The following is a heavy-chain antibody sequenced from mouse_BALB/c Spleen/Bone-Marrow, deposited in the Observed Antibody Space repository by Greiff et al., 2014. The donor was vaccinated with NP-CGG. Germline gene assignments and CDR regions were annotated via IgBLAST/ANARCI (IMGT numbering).Heavy chain of an antibody. CDR2: IDPSTGYT. D-gene: IGHD2-3*01. V-gene: IGHV1-7*01. CDR3: ARGGIYDGYSY. CDR1: GYTFTNYW. J-gene: IGHJ3*01. Sequence: VQLQQSGAELAEPRASVKMSCKASGYTFTNYWMHWVKQRPGQGLEWIGYIDPSTGYTEYNQKFKDKATSTADKSSSTAYMQLSSLTSEDSAVYYCARGGIYDGYSYWGQGTLVTVSA.